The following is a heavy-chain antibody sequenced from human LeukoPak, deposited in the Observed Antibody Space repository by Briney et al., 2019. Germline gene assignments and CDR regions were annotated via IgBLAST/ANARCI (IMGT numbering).Heavy chain of an antibody. D-gene: IGHD2-2*02. J-gene: IGHJ4*02. V-gene: IGHV1-18*01. CDR1: GYTFTSYG. CDR2: ISAYNGNT. CDR3: ARGPYCSSTSCYRTLGY. Sequence: ASVKVSCKASGYTFTSYGISWVRQAPGQGLEWMGWISAYNGNTNYARKLQGRVTMTTDTSTSTAYMELRSLRSDDTAVCYCARGPYCSSTSCYRTLGYWGQGTLVTVSS.